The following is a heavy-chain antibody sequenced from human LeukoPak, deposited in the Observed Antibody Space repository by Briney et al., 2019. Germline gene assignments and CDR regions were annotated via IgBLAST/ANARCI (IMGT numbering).Heavy chain of an antibody. CDR1: GGSISSYY. CDR3: AREGKLTGYFGGLGFNY. CDR2: IYYSGST. J-gene: IGHJ4*02. D-gene: IGHD6-19*01. Sequence: SETLSLTCTVSGGSISSYYWSWIRQPPGKGLEWIGYIYYSGSTNYNPSLKSRVTISVDTSKNQFSLKLSSVTAADTAVYYCAREGKLTGYFGGLGFNYWGQGILVTVSS. V-gene: IGHV4-59*01.